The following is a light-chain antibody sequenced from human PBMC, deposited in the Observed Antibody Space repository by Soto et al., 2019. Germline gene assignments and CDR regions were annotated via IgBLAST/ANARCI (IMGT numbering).Light chain of an antibody. V-gene: IGLV1-44*01. J-gene: IGLJ3*02. CDR3: AAWDDTLNGWM. Sequence: QLVLTQPPSVSGTPGQRITFSCSGGSSNIGAHSVHWYQRLPGAAPKVLISDNDQRPSGVPDRFSGSKSGSSASLAISGLQSEDEADYFCAAWDDTLNGWMFGGGTKLTVL. CDR2: DND. CDR1: SSNIGAHS.